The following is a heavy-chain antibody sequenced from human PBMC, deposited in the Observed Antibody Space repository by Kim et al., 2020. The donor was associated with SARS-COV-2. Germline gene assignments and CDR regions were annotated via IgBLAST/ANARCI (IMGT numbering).Heavy chain of an antibody. V-gene: IGHV3-11*05. CDR1: GFSFSDYY. J-gene: IGHJ4*02. CDR3: ARDARISRGDSLNFVY. CDR2: ISNSGTST. D-gene: IGHD1-1*01. Sequence: GGSLRLSCAASGFSFSDYYMSWIRQAPGKGLEWISYISNSGTSTNYADSVKGRFTISRDTAKNSLYLQMNSLTADDTAMYYCARDARISRGDSLNFVYGGQRTLYTVS.